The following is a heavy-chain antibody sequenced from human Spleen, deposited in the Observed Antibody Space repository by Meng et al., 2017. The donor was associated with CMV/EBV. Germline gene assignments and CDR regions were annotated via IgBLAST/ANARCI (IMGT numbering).Heavy chain of an antibody. CDR1: GFTFSGSG. Sequence: LSLTCAASGFTFSGSGMHWVRQASGKGLEWVGRIRSKANSYATAYAASVKGRFTISRDDSKNTAYLQMNSLKTEDTAVYFCTRNNDYWGQGTLVTVSS. CDR2: IRSKANSYAT. V-gene: IGHV3-73*01. CDR3: TRNNDY. J-gene: IGHJ4*02.